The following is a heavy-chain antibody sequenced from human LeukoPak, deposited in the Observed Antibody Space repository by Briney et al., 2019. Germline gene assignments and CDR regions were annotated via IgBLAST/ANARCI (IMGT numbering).Heavy chain of an antibody. CDR1: GFTLSSNG. CDR3: AKDRGIISDY. Sequence: PGGTLRLSCAASGFTLSSNGMSWVRQAPGKGLEWVSAISGSGGSTYYADSVKGRFTISRDNSKNTLYLQMNSLRVEDTAVYYCAKDRGIISDYWGQGTLVTVSS. CDR2: ISGSGGST. V-gene: IGHV3-23*01. J-gene: IGHJ4*02. D-gene: IGHD3-10*01.